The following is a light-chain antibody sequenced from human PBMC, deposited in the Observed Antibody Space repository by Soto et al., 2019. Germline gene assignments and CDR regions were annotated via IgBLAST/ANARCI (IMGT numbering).Light chain of an antibody. J-gene: IGLJ2*01. CDR1: SSNIGAGYD. V-gene: IGLV1-40*01. Sequence: QAVVTQPPSVSGAPGQRVTISRTGSSSNIGAGYDVHWYQQLPGTAPKLLIYGNSNRPSGVPDRFSGSKSGTSASLAITGLQAEDEADYYCQSYDSSLSGYVFGGGTKLTVL. CDR3: QSYDSSLSGYV. CDR2: GNS.